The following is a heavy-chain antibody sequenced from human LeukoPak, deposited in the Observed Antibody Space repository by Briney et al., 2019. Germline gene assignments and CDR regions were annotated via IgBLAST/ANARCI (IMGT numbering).Heavy chain of an antibody. D-gene: IGHD4-17*01. CDR1: GGTFSSYA. V-gene: IGHV1-69*13. CDR2: IIPIFGTA. Sequence: SVKVSCKASGGTFSSYAISRVRQAPGQGLEWMGGIIPIFGTAKDAQKFQGRVTITADESTSTAYMELSSLRSEDTAVYYCARVYGDGDYTINPQPYYYYYMDVWGKGTTVTVSS. CDR3: ARVYGDGDYTINPQPYYYYYMDV. J-gene: IGHJ6*03.